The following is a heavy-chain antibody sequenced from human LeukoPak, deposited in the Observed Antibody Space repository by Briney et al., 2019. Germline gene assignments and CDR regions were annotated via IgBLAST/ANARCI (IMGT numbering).Heavy chain of an antibody. CDR1: GFTFSDYY. J-gene: IGHJ4*02. CDR2: ISSSGSTI. Sequence: GGSLRLSCAASGFTFSDYYMSWIRQAPGKGLEWVSYISSSGSTIYYADSVKGRFTVSRDNSRNTLYLQMNSLRAEDTAVYYCAKENDYDSQTHFHYWGQGTLVTVSS. D-gene: IGHD3-22*01. CDR3: AKENDYDSQTHFHY. V-gene: IGHV3-11*01.